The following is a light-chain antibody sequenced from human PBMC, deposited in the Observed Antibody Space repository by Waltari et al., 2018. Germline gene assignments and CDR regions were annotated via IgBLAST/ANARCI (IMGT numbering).Light chain of an antibody. Sequence: IVMTQSPLSLSVTPGESASISCRSSRSLLHSNEQNYLEWYFKKPGQSPQLLLYLGSNRASGVPDRFIGSGSGTDFTLQISRCEAEDVGIYFCMQALQTPWTFGQGTKVEI. CDR2: LGS. V-gene: IGKV2-28*01. CDR3: MQALQTPWT. J-gene: IGKJ1*01. CDR1: RSLLHSNEQNY.